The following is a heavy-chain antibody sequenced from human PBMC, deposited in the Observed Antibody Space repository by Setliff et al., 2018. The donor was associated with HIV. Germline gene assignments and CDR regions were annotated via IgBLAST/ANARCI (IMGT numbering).Heavy chain of an antibody. CDR3: ARDPFTTGFDY. D-gene: IGHD3-3*01. Sequence: SETLSLTCAVSGYSISSGYYWGWIRQPPGRGLEWIGNIYHSGGTHYNPSLRSRVTISVDTSKNHFSLKLSSVTAADTAVFYCARDPFTTGFDYWGQGILVTVSS. V-gene: IGHV4-38-2*02. CDR1: GYSISSGYY. CDR2: IYHSGGT. J-gene: IGHJ4*02.